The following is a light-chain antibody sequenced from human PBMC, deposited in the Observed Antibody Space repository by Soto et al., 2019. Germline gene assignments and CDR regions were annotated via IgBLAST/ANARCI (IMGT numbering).Light chain of an antibody. Sequence: IVLTQSPATLSLSPWESATLSCRASQCVSGRFLAWYQQKPGQAPRLLIYGASDRATGIPARFSGSGSGTDFTLTINSLEPEDFAVYFCQQHGNWPQTFGQGTKVDIK. CDR2: GAS. V-gene: IGKV3D-20*02. J-gene: IGKJ1*01. CDR3: QQHGNWPQT. CDR1: QCVSGRF.